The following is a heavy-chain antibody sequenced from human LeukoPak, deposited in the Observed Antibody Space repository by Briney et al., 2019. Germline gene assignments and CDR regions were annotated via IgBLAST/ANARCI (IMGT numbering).Heavy chain of an antibody. CDR2: ISPSGGST. Sequence: GASVKVSCKAFGYTFTSNYMHWVRQAPGQGPEWMGVISPSGGSTTYAQKFQGRVTLTRDMSTSTDYLELSSLRSEDTAVYYCARRSVAYSYDSSGYSPVYYFDYWGQGTLVTVSS. D-gene: IGHD3-22*01. CDR3: ARRSVAYSYDSSGYSPVYYFDY. CDR1: GYTFTSNY. J-gene: IGHJ4*02. V-gene: IGHV1-46*01.